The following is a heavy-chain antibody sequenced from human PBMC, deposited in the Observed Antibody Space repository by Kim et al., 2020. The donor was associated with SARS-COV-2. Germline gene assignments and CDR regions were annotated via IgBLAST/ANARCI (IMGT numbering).Heavy chain of an antibody. D-gene: IGHD3-16*01. CDR3: AKGYARYFFDY. V-gene: IGHV3-23*01. J-gene: IGHJ4*02. Sequence: TNYAASVKGRFTISRDNSKNTLYLQMDSLRAEDSAVYYCAKGYARYFFDYWGQGTLVTVSS. CDR2: T.